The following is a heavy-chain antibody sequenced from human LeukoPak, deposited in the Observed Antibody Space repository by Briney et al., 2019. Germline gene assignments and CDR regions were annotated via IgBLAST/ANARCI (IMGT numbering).Heavy chain of an antibody. CDR3: AKDVGKWESLHFFDY. J-gene: IGHJ4*02. Sequence: GGSLRLSCLTSGFTFSTNAMSWVRQAPGKGLEWILGISGSGASTYYADSVTGRFTISRDNSRNTLYLQMNSLRGDDTAVYYCAKDVGKWESLHFFDYWGQGTLVTVSS. V-gene: IGHV3-23*01. CDR2: ISGSGAST. D-gene: IGHD1-26*01. CDR1: GFTFSTNA.